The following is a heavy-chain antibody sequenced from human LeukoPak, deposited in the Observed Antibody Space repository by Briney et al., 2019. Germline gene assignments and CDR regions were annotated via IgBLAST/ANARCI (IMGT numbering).Heavy chain of an antibody. V-gene: IGHV3-48*04. CDR3: TKNRIPYSSGFNGMDV. CDR2: ISGTSSTI. CDR1: GFHFNIYS. D-gene: IGHD3-22*01. J-gene: IGHJ6*02. Sequence: PGGSLRLSCAASGFHFNIYSMNWVRQVPGKGLQWVSYISGTSSTIYYADSVKGRFTVSRDNAKNSLYLQMNSLRAEDTAVYYCTKNRIPYSSGFNGMDVWGQGTTVSVSS.